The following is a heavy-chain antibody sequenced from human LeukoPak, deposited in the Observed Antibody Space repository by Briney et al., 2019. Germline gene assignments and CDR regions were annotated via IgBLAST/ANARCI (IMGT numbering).Heavy chain of an antibody. CDR2: INHSGNT. CDR1: GGSFSGYC. CDR3: ARGRGYNAFDI. V-gene: IGHV4-34*01. J-gene: IGHJ3*02. Sequence: PSETLSLTCAVYGGSFSGYCWSWIRQPPGKGLEWIGEINHSGNTNDNTSLKSRVTISVDTSKNQFSLKLSSVTAADTAVYYCARGRGYNAFDIWGQGTMVTVSS. D-gene: IGHD5-18*01.